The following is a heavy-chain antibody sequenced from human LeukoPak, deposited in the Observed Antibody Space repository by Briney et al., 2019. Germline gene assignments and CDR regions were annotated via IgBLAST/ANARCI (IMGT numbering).Heavy chain of an antibody. Sequence: GASVKVSCKTSGYSFTDYFIHWVRRAPGQGLQWVGWIYPKTGGTNSAQKFQGRVTMTRDTSVTTAYMELSRLRSDDTAVYYCARGGGSSSWEYLFDYWGQGTLVTVSS. CDR3: ARGGGSSSWEYLFDY. D-gene: IGHD6-13*01. CDR2: IYPKTGGT. J-gene: IGHJ4*02. CDR1: GYSFTDYF. V-gene: IGHV1-2*02.